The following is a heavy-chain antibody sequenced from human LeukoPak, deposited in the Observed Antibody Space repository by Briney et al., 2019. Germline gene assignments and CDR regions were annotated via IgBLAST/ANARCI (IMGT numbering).Heavy chain of an antibody. CDR1: GGSFSGYY. J-gene: IGHJ4*02. V-gene: IGHV4-34*01. Sequence: SETLSLTCAVYGGSFSGYYWSWIRQPPGKGLEWIGEINHSGSTNYNPSLKSRVTISVDTSKNQFSLKLSSVTAADTAVYYCARRAVRAKYYFDYWGQGTLVTVSS. CDR2: INHSGST. D-gene: IGHD3-10*01. CDR3: ARRAVRAKYYFDY.